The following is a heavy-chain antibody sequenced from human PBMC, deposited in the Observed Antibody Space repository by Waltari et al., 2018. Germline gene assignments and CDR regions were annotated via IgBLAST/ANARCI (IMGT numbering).Heavy chain of an antibody. V-gene: IGHV4-34*01. CDR1: GGSFRGYY. D-gene: IGHD3-10*01. CDR3: ARGRRVNPTYYYGSGSYYYGMDV. J-gene: IGHJ6*02. Sequence: QMQLQQWGAGLLKPSETLSLTCAVYGGSFRGYYWSWIRQPPGKGLEWIGELQLGESNHSGSTNYNPSLKSRVTISVDTSKNQFSLKLSSVTAADTAVYYCARGRRVNPTYYYGSGSYYYGMDVWGQGTTVTVSS. CDR2: SNHSGST.